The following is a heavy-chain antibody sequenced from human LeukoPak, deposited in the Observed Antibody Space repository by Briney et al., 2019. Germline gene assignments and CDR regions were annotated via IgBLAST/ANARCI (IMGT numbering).Heavy chain of an antibody. D-gene: IGHD2-15*01. Sequence: PSETLSLTCTVSGGSVSSGSYYWSWIRQPPGKGLEWIGYIYYSGSTNYNPSLKSRVTISVDTSKNQFSLKLSSVTAADTAVYYCARRDGYCSGGSCLNWFDPWGQGTLVTVSS. V-gene: IGHV4-61*01. CDR3: ARRDGYCSGGSCLNWFDP. J-gene: IGHJ5*02. CDR1: GGSVSSGSYY. CDR2: IYYSGST.